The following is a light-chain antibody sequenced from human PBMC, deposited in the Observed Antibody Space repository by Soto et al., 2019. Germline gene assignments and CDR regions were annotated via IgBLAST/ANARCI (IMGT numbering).Light chain of an antibody. CDR2: DAS. CDR3: QQYNNWPSIT. Sequence: EIVMTQSPATLSVSPGARAPLSCRASQSVSSNLAWFQQKPGQAPRLLIYDASSRATGIPARFSGSGSGTEFTLTISSLQSEDFAVYYCQQYNNWPSITFGQGTRL. J-gene: IGKJ5*01. V-gene: IGKV3D-15*01. CDR1: QSVSSN.